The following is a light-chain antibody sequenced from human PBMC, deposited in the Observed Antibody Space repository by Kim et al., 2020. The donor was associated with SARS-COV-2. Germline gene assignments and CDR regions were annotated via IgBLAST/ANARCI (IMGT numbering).Light chain of an antibody. CDR2: GAS. V-gene: IGKV3-20*01. J-gene: IGKJ2*01. CDR1: QSVSSSY. Sequence: EIVLTQSPGTLSLSPGERATLSCRASQSVSSSYLAWYQQKPGQAPRLLIYGASSRATGIPDRFSGSGSGTDFTLTISRLEPEDFVVYYCQQYGSSYYTFGQGTKLEI. CDR3: QQYGSSYYT.